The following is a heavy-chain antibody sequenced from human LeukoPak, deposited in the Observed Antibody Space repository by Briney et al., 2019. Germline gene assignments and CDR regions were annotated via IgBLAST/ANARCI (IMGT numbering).Heavy chain of an antibody. CDR1: GFTVNSYN. CDR3: ARGPSSSSWSRFDP. CDR2: ISSSGTK. Sequence: GGSLRLSCSASGFTVNSYNMNWVRQAPGKGLEWVSCISSSGTKYYAGSVKGRFTTSRDNGKSSLFLEMNSLRDEDTAVYYCARGPSSSSWSRFDPWGQGTLVTVSS. J-gene: IGHJ5*02. D-gene: IGHD6-13*01. V-gene: IGHV3-48*02.